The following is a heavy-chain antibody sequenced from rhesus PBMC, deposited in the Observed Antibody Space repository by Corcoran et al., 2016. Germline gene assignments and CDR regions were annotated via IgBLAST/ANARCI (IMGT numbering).Heavy chain of an antibody. CDR2: VNPEESEA. V-gene: IGHV1-111*02. D-gene: IGHD4-23*01. J-gene: IGHJ4*01. Sequence: EVQLVQSGAEVKKPGASVKISCKASGYTFTDYYLPWVRQAPGKGLEWRGRVNPEESEARHEQKFQDRVTITTDTSTDTAYMELSSLRSEDTAVYYCATGEGVTTFDYWGQGVLVTVSS. CDR1: GYTFTDYY. CDR3: ATGEGVTTFDY.